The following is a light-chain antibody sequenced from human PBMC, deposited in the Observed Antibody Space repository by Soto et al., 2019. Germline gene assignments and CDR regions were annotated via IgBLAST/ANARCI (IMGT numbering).Light chain of an antibody. V-gene: IGKV3-20*01. Sequence: PGERATLSCWASQSLRSSYLAWYQRKPGQAPRLLMFGASRRATGIPDRFNGSGSGTDFILTISRLEPEDVAVYYCHQYYSSPQTFGQGTKLEIK. CDR2: GAS. CDR1: QSLRSSY. CDR3: HQYYSSPQT. J-gene: IGKJ2*01.